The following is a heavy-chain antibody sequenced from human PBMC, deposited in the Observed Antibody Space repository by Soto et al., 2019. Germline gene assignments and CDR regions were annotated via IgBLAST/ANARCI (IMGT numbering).Heavy chain of an antibody. D-gene: IGHD2-15*01. Sequence: QVQLVQSGAEVKKPGSSVKVSCKASGGTFSSYAISWVRQAPGQGLEWMGGIIPIFGTANYAQKFQGRVTITADKSTSTADMELSILGSEDTAVYYCARGGGGYCSGGSCYSDVYWGQGTLVTVSS. V-gene: IGHV1-69*06. CDR3: ARGGGGYCSGGSCYSDVY. CDR1: GGTFSSYA. J-gene: IGHJ4*02. CDR2: IIPIFGTA.